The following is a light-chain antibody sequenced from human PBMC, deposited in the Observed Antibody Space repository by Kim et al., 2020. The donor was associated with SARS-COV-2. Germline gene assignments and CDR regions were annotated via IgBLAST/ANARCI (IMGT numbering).Light chain of an antibody. CDR3: QQSHNAPLLT. CDR1: QNINSY. V-gene: IGKV1-39*01. Sequence: DIQMTQSPSSLAASVGDRVTITCRASQNINSYLNWYQQKPGKAPKLLIYAASTLASGVPSRFSGSGSGTDFTLTINSLQTEDFATYYCQQSHNAPLLTFGGGTKLEI. CDR2: AAS. J-gene: IGKJ4*01.